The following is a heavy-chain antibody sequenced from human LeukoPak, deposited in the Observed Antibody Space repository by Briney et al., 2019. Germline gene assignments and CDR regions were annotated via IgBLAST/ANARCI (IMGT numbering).Heavy chain of an antibody. CDR1: GFTFSSYA. J-gene: IGHJ5*02. CDR3: AKEGYSYGYRRVNWFDP. Sequence: AGGSLRLSCAASGFTFSSYAMSWVRQAPGKGLEWVSAISGSGGSTYYADSVKGRFTISRDNSKNTLYLQMNSLRAEDTAVYYCAKEGYSYGYRRVNWFDPWGQGTLVTVSS. D-gene: IGHD5-18*01. CDR2: ISGSGGST. V-gene: IGHV3-23*01.